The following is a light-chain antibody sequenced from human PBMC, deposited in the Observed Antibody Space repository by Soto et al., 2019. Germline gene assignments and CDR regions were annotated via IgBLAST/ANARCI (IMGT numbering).Light chain of an antibody. CDR2: EDN. CDR1: SGSIASNY. J-gene: IGLJ3*02. CDR3: QSYDSSNWV. Sequence: NFMLTQPHSVSESPGKTVTISCTRSSGSIASNYVQWYQQRPGSSPTTVIYEDNQRPAGVPDRLSGSIDSSSNSASLTISGLKTEYEADYYCQSYDSSNWVFGGGTKLTVL. V-gene: IGLV6-57*01.